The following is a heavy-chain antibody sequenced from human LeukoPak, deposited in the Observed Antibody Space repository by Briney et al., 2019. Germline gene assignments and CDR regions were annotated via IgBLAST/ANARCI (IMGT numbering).Heavy chain of an antibody. J-gene: IGHJ6*03. D-gene: IGHD1-26*01. Sequence: ASVKVSCKASGYTFTGYYMHWVRQAPGQGLEWMGWINPNSGGTNYAQKFQGRVTMTRDMSISTAYMELSRLRSDDTAVYYCARGMEPYYYMDVWGKGTTVTVSS. V-gene: IGHV1-2*02. CDR1: GYTFTGYY. CDR2: INPNSGGT. CDR3: ARGMEPYYYMDV.